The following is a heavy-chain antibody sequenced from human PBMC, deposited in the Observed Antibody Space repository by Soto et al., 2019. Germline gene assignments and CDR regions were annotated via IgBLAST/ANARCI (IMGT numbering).Heavy chain of an antibody. D-gene: IGHD1-26*01. Sequence: SETLSLTCTVSGDSISSSNYFWGWIRQPPGKGLEWIGTIFYSGSTYYNPSLKSRVTISVDTSKNQFSLRLISVTAADTALYYCARVSGSYYYGMDVWGQGTTVTVSS. CDR2: IFYSGST. CDR1: GDSISSSNYF. CDR3: ARVSGSYYYGMDV. J-gene: IGHJ6*02. V-gene: IGHV4-39*01.